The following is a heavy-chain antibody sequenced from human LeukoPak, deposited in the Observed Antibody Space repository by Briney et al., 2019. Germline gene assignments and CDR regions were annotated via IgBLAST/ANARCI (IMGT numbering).Heavy chain of an antibody. CDR1: GFTFSSYA. D-gene: IGHD3-22*01. J-gene: IGHJ4*02. CDR3: AKDQGGYYDSSGYYYVQPFDY. Sequence: PGGSLRLSCAASGFTFSSYAMSWVRQAPGKGPEWVSAISGSGGSTYYADSVKGRFTISRDNSKNTLYLQMNSLRAEDTAVYYCAKDQGGYYDSSGYYYVQPFDYWGQGTLVTVSS. V-gene: IGHV3-23*01. CDR2: ISGSGGST.